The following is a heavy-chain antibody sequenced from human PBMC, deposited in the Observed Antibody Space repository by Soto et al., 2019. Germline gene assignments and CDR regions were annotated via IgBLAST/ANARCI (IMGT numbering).Heavy chain of an antibody. D-gene: IGHD6-19*01. CDR2: INPNSGGT. CDR1: GYTFTGSY. V-gene: IGHV1-2*04. Sequence: ASVKVSCKASGYTFTGSYMHWVRQAPGQGLEWMGWINPNSGGTNYAQKFQGWVTMTRDTSISTAYMELSRLRSDDTAVYYCARQDSSGWYRTYDYWGQGTLVTVSS. J-gene: IGHJ4*02. CDR3: ARQDSSGWYRTYDY.